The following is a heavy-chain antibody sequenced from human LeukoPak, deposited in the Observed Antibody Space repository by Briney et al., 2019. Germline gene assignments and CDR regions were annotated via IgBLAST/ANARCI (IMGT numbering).Heavy chain of an antibody. CDR1: GFTFSSYA. J-gene: IGHJ5*02. CDR3: AKWRGTSWPKGDWFDP. Sequence: GGSLRLSCAASGFTFSSYAMSWVRQAPGKGLEWVSAISGSGGSTYYADSVKGRFTISRDNSKNTLYLQMNSLRAEDTAVCYCAKWRGTSWPKGDWFDPWGQGTLVTVSS. D-gene: IGHD6-13*01. V-gene: IGHV3-23*01. CDR2: ISGSGGST.